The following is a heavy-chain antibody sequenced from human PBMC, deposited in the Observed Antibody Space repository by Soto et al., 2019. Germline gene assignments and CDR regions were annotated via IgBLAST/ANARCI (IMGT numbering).Heavy chain of an antibody. CDR3: ARNGCSGGSCYSNYYYGMDV. CDR1: GYTFTSYG. D-gene: IGHD2-15*01. V-gene: IGHV1-18*01. Sequence: ASVKVSCKASGYTFTSYGISWVRQAPGQGLERMGWISAYNGNTNYAQKLQGRVTMTTDTSTSTAYMELRSLRSDDTAVYYCARNGCSGGSCYSNYYYGMDVWGQGTTVTVSS. CDR2: ISAYNGNT. J-gene: IGHJ6*02.